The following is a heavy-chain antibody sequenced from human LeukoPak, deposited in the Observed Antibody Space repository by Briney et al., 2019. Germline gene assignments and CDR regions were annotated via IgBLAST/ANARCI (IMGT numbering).Heavy chain of an antibody. D-gene: IGHD2-2*01. V-gene: IGHV3-23*01. CDR2: ISGSAAST. CDR3: ARVGPPSVVTMTFDF. Sequence: GGSLRLSCAASGFPFSTYAMSWVRQAPGKGLEWVSTISGSAASTYYADSVKGRFTISRDNSKNTLYLQMNSLRAEDTAVYYCARVGPPSVVTMTFDFWGQGTLVTVSS. CDR1: GFPFSTYA. J-gene: IGHJ4*02.